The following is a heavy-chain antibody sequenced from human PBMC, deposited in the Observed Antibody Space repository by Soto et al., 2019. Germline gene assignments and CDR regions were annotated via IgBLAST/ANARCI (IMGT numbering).Heavy chain of an antibody. J-gene: IGHJ4*02. CDR3: ARRWGEGRVDY. V-gene: IGHV4-4*02. Sequence: RQPPGKGLEWIGEIYHSGNTNYNPSLKSRVTMAVDKSRNQFSLKLSSVTAADTAVYYCARRWGEGRVDYWGQGTLVTVSS. D-gene: IGHD3-10*01. CDR2: IYHSGNT.